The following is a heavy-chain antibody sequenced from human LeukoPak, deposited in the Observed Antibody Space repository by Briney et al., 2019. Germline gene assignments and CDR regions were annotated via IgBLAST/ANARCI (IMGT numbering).Heavy chain of an antibody. CDR2: ISSSGSTI. D-gene: IGHD3-16*01. J-gene: IGHJ4*02. Sequence: GGSLRLSCAASGFTFSDYYMSWIRQAPGKGLEWVSYISSSGSTIYYADSVKGRFTISRDNAKNSLYLQMNSLRAEDTAVYYCASQTYVARSDYWGQGTLVTVSS. CDR1: GFTFSDYY. CDR3: ASQTYVARSDY. V-gene: IGHV3-11*01.